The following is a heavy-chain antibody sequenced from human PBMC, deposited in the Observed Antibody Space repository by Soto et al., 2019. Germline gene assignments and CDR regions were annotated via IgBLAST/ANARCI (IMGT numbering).Heavy chain of an antibody. J-gene: IGHJ4*02. CDR1: GYTFTSYA. CDR3: AANYDFWSGPFDY. D-gene: IGHD3-3*01. CDR2: XDXXNXXX. Sequence: ASVKVPRKASGYTFTSYAMHLVRQAPGQRLEXMGXXDXXNXXXXXSXXXQGRVTITRDTSASTAYMELSSLRSEETAVYYCAANYDFWSGPFDYWGQGTLVTVSS. V-gene: IGHV1-3*01.